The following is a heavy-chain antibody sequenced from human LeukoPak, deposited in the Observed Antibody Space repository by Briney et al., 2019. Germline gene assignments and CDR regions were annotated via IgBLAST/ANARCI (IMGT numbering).Heavy chain of an antibody. V-gene: IGHV4-34*01. Sequence: SETLSLTCAVYGGSFSGYYWSWIRQPPEKGLEWIGEINHSGRSNYNPSLKGRVTMSVDTSKNQFSLKLSSVTAADTAVYYCARDRYYYDSSGYYQLDYWGQGTLVTVSS. CDR2: INHSGRS. CDR3: ARDRYYYDSSGYYQLDY. J-gene: IGHJ4*02. D-gene: IGHD3-22*01. CDR1: GGSFSGYY.